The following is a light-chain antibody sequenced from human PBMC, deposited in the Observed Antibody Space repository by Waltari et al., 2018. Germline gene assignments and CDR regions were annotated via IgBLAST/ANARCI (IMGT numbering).Light chain of an antibody. J-gene: IGLJ3*02. CDR2: RND. CDR3: ATWDDRMNGHWV. V-gene: IGLV1-44*01. CDR1: SSNIGDTV. Sequence: QSVLTQSPSASGTPGQRVTISCSGRSSNIGDTVVNWYQQLPGKAPKPLIYRNDQRPSGVPDRFSASKSGTSASLAISGLQSEDEADYYCATWDDRMNGHWVFGGGTKVTVL.